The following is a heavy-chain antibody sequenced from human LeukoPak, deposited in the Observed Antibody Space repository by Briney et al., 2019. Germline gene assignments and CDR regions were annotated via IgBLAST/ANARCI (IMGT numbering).Heavy chain of an antibody. D-gene: IGHD7-27*01. CDR1: RFTFSDYP. Sequence: GGSLRLSCAASRFTFSDYPMNWVRQTPGKGLEWVSYISSTGVIYYADSVRGRFSISRDNAMNSVYMQMNSLRAEDTDLYYCARDHNWGFDYWGRGTLVTVSS. V-gene: IGHV3-69-1*01. CDR2: ISSTGVI. J-gene: IGHJ4*02. CDR3: ARDHNWGFDY.